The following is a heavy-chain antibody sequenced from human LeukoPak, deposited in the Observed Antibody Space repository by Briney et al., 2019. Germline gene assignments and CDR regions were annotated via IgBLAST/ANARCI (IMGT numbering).Heavy chain of an antibody. J-gene: IGHJ6*03. D-gene: IGHD2-2*01. Sequence: ASVKVSCKASGYTFTSYYMHWVRQAPGQGLEWMGIINPSGGSTSYAQKFQGRVTMTRDTSTSTVYMELSSLRSEDTAVYYCARDRDYIVVVPGLKVGNYYYYMDVWGKGTTVTVSS. CDR3: ARDRDYIVVVPGLKVGNYYYYMDV. CDR1: GYTFTSYY. V-gene: IGHV1-46*01. CDR2: INPSGGST.